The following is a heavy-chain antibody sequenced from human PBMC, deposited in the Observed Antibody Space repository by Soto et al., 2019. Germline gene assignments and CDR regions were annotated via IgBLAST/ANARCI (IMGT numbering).Heavy chain of an antibody. CDR1: GASIKSRNYF. D-gene: IGHD2-15*01. CDR2: IHSSGGT. J-gene: IGHJ4*02. Sequence: QLQLQETGPGLVKPSETLSLTCTVSGASIKSRNYFWGWIRQPPGKGLEFFGSIHSSGGTYYNPSLKSRVTVTVDLSNSHFSLSLKSLNATDTAVYYCGLLAEAATGHTDFDFWGQGTLVTVSS. V-gene: IGHV4-39*02. CDR3: GLLAEAATGHTDFDF.